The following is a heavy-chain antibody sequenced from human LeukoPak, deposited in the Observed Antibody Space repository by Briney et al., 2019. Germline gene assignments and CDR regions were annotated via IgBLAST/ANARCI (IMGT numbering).Heavy chain of an antibody. CDR3: AKDYGDYVLAGWFDP. Sequence: PGRSLRLSCAASGFTFSSYGMHWVRQAPGKGLEWVSAISGSGGSTYYADSVKGRFTISRDNSKNTLYLQMNSLRAEDTAVYYCAKDYGDYVLAGWFDPWGQGTLVTVSS. J-gene: IGHJ5*02. CDR1: GFTFSSYG. D-gene: IGHD4-17*01. V-gene: IGHV3-23*01. CDR2: ISGSGGST.